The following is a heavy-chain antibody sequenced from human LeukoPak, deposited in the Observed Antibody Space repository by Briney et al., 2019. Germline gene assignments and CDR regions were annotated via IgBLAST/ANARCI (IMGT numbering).Heavy chain of an antibody. J-gene: IGHJ5*02. CDR3: AREDDDLATPGRTQNWFDP. Sequence: ASVKVSCKVSGFPLSELSMHWVRHAPGKGLEWMGGFDPEDGETVYAQKFQGRVTMTEDTSTDRAYMELSSLRSEDTAVYYCAREDDDLATPGRTQNWFDPWGQGTLVTVSS. CDR1: GFPLSELS. V-gene: IGHV1-24*01. D-gene: IGHD6-13*01. CDR2: FDPEDGET.